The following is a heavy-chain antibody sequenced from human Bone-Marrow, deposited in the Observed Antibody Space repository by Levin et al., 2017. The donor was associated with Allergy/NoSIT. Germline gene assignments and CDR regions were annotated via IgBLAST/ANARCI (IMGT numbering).Heavy chain of an antibody. J-gene: IGHJ4*02. CDR2: IIPMSGTA. CDR3: ASNLPGDVVVVVAATQFDY. V-gene: IGHV1-69*06. CDR1: GGTFSSYA. D-gene: IGHD2-15*01. Sequence: PGESLKISCKASGGTFSSYAISWVRQAPGQGLEWMGGIIPMSGTANNAQKFQGRVTITADKFTSIAYMELSSLRSEDTAVYYCASNLPGDVVVVVAATQFDYWGQGTLVTVSS.